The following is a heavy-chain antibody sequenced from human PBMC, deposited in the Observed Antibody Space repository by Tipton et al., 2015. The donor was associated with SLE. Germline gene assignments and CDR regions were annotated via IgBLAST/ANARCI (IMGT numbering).Heavy chain of an antibody. CDR3: ARGYGGDCFDNWFEP. Sequence: QLVQSGAEVKKPGESLKISCKGFGYSFYYYWIGWVRQMPGKGLEWMGIIYPDDSKTTYSPSFQGQVTFSADKSINTVYLQWTNLKASDTAIYYCARGYGGDCFDNWFEPWGQGTLVAVSS. CDR1: GYSFYYYW. J-gene: IGHJ5*02. D-gene: IGHD2-21*01. CDR2: IYPDDSKT. V-gene: IGHV5-51*03.